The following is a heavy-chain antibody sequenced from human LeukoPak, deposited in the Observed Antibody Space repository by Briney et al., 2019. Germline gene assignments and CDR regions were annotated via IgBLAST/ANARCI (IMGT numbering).Heavy chain of an antibody. CDR2: INHSGST. CDR3: ARVRGYSYFMDY. Sequence: PSETLSLTCAVYGGSFSGYYWSWIRQPPGKGLEWIGEINHSGSTNYNPSLKSRVTISVDTSKNQFSLKLSSVTAADTALYYCARVRGYSYFMDYWGQGTLVTVSS. D-gene: IGHD5-18*01. V-gene: IGHV4-34*01. J-gene: IGHJ4*02. CDR1: GGSFSGYY.